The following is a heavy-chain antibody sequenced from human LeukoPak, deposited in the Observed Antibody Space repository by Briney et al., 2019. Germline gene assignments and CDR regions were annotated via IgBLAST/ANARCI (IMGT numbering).Heavy chain of an antibody. Sequence: RAGRSLRLACAASGFTFNSYSMSWVRQAAGKGLEWVSAISGSGGITYYADSVKGRFTISRDNSKNTLSLQMNSLRAEDTAVYYCAKGVLAVRLESWGQGTLVTVSS. CDR2: ISGSGGIT. V-gene: IGHV3-23*01. D-gene: IGHD1-1*01. J-gene: IGHJ4*02. CDR1: GFTFNSYS. CDR3: AKGVLAVRLES.